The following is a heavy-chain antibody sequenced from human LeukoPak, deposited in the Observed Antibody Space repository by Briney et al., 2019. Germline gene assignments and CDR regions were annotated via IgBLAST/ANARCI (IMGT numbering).Heavy chain of an antibody. J-gene: IGHJ4*02. CDR1: GFTFSSYS. V-gene: IGHV3-21*01. Sequence: GGSLRLSCAASGFTFSSYSMNWVRQAPGKGLEWVSSISSSSSYIYYADSAKGRFTISRDNAKNSVYLQMNSLRAEGTAVYYCARDGGVSGYDLLDYWGQGTLVTVSS. CDR2: ISSSSSYI. D-gene: IGHD5-12*01. CDR3: ARDGGVSGYDLLDY.